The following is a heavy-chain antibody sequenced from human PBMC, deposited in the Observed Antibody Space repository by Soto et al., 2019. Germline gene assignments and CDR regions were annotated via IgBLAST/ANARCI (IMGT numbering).Heavy chain of an antibody. CDR3: AKRVEYSSSWAYFDH. J-gene: IGHJ4*02. V-gene: IGHV3-23*01. CDR1: GFTFSSYA. Sequence: EVQLLESGGGLVQPGGSLRLSCAASGFTFSSYAMSWVRQAPGKGLEWVSAISPSGGDTFDADSVKGRFAISRDNSKNTLSLQMNSLRAGDTAVYYCAKRVEYSSSWAYFDHWGRGTLVIVSS. D-gene: IGHD6-6*01. CDR2: ISPSGGDT.